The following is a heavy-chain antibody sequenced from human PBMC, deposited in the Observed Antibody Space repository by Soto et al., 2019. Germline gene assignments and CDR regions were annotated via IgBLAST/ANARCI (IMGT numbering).Heavy chain of an antibody. CDR1: GGSISSYY. J-gene: IGHJ6*02. V-gene: IGHV4-59*01. Sequence: SETLSLTCTVSGGSISSYYWSWIRQPPGKGLEWIGYIYYSGSTNYNPSLKSRVTISVDASKNQFSLKLSSVTAADTAVYYCARAEDTAMVYYYGMDGWGQGTTVTVSS. CDR3: ARAEDTAMVYYYGMDG. D-gene: IGHD5-18*01. CDR2: IYYSGST.